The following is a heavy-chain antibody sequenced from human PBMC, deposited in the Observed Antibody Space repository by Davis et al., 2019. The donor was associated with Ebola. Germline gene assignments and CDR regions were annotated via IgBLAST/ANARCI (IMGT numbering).Heavy chain of an antibody. V-gene: IGHV1-2*06. CDR2: INPNSGGT. Sequence: ASVKVSCKASGYTFTSYDINWVRQAPGQGLEWMGRINPNSGGTNYAQKFQGRVTMTRDTSISTAYMELSRLRSDDTAVYYCARDQDDSSSWYYYYYYGMDVWGKGTTVTVSS. J-gene: IGHJ6*04. CDR3: ARDQDDSSSWYYYYYYGMDV. CDR1: GYTFTSYD. D-gene: IGHD6-13*01.